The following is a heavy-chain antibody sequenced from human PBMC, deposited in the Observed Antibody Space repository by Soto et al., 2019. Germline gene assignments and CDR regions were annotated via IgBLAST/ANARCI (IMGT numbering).Heavy chain of an antibody. CDR3: ASAYINSYFEF. Sequence: SETLSLTCSVCGVSINSSTYYWGWLRQPPGKGLEWIGSLYYGGITYFNPSLKSRVSISVETSMNQFSMKLSSVTAADSAVYYCASAYINSYFEFWGRGTLVTVSS. CDR2: LYYGGIT. D-gene: IGHD1-1*01. CDR1: GVSINSSTYY. J-gene: IGHJ4*02. V-gene: IGHV4-39*01.